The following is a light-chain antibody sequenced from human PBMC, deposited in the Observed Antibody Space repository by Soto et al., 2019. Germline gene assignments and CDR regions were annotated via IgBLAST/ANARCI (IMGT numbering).Light chain of an antibody. V-gene: IGLV1-47*01. CDR1: SSNIGSNY. Sequence: QSVLTQPPSASGTPGQRVTISCSGSSSNIGSNYVYWYQQHPGTAPKLLIYRNNQRPSGVPDRFPCSKSGTSASLAISRLRSEDEADYYCAAWDDSLSVLYVFGTGTKLTVL. J-gene: IGLJ1*01. CDR2: RNN. CDR3: AAWDDSLSVLYV.